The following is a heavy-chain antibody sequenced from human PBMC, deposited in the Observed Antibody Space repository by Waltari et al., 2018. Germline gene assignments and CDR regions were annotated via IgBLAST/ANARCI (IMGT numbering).Heavy chain of an antibody. V-gene: IGHV4-34*02. J-gene: IGHJ5*02. CDR2: IDHSGVT. Sequence: QVQVQQWGAGLVKPSETLSLPCAVYGGSFRGYYWSCLRQPPGKALEWIGEIDHSGVTNYNPSLTSRATISVDTSRNQLSLKLTSVTAADTAIYYCALSRYGLASPKFDPWGQGTLVTVSS. CDR1: GGSFRGYY. CDR3: ALSRYGLASPKFDP. D-gene: IGHD4-17*01.